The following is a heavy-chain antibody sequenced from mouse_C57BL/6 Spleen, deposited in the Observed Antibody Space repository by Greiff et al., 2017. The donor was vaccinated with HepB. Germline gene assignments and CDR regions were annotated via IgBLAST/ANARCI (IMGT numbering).Heavy chain of an antibody. D-gene: IGHD1-1*01. CDR2: ISSGGSYT. V-gene: IGHV5-6*02. J-gene: IGHJ1*03. CDR1: GFTFSSYG. CDR3: ARRLITTVVATRDFDV. Sequence: EVKVEESGGDLVKPGGSLKLSCAASGFTFSSYGMSWVRQTPDKRLEWVATISSGGSYTYYPDSVKERFTISRDNAKNTLYLQMSSLKSEDTAMYYCARRLITTVVATRDFDVWGTGTTVTVSS.